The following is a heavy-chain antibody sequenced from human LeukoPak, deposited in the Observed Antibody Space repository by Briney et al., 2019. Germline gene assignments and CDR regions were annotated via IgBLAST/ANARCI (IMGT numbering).Heavy chain of an antibody. CDR2: IYYSRST. V-gene: IGHV4-39*07. J-gene: IGHJ6*03. Sequence: SETLSLTCTVSGGSISSSHYYWGWIRQPPGKGLEWIGSIYYSRSTYYNPSLKSRVTISVDTSKNQFSPKLSSVTAADTAVYYCAREGCSSTSCYGYYYMDVWGKGTTVTVSS. CDR1: GGSISSSHYY. CDR3: AREGCSSTSCYGYYYMDV. D-gene: IGHD2-2*01.